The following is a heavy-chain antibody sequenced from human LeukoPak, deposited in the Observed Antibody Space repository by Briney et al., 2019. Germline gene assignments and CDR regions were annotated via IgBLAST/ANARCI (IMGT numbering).Heavy chain of an antibody. D-gene: IGHD3-22*01. J-gene: IGHJ3*02. Sequence: PSETLSLTCTVSGGSISSGDYYWSWTRQPPGKGLEWIGYIYYSGSTYYNPSLKSRVTISVDTSKNQFFLKLSSVTAADTAVYYCARVNLGDYYDSSGPGAFDIWGQGTMVTVSS. CDR3: ARVNLGDYYDSSGPGAFDI. CDR2: IYYSGST. CDR1: GGSISSGDYY. V-gene: IGHV4-30-4*08.